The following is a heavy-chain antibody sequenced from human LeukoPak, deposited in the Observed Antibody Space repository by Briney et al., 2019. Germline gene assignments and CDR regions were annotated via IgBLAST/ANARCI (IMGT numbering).Heavy chain of an antibody. CDR1: GYSISSGYY. D-gene: IGHD3-10*01. Sequence: PSETLSLTCTVSGYSISSGYYWNWIRQPPGKGLEWIGYIFYSGTTDYNPSLKSRVTLSVDTSKNQFSLNLSSVTAADTAVYYCARSRGAVGHAEHLLHWGQGTLVTVSS. CDR3: ARSRGAVGHAEHLLH. CDR2: IFYSGTT. J-gene: IGHJ1*01. V-gene: IGHV4-38-2*02.